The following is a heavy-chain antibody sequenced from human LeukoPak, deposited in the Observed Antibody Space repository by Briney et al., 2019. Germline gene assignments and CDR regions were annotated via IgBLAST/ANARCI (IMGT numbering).Heavy chain of an antibody. CDR2: IKPDAGGE. J-gene: IGHJ4*02. Sequence: GGSLRLSCAASGFAFSSHWMTWVRQAPGKGLEWVATIKPDAGGEYSVDSVRGRFTISRDNAKNSLYLQMNNLRAEDTAVYYCARGGIYPYYFDYWGQGTLVTVSS. D-gene: IGHD2/OR15-2a*01. CDR1: GFAFSSHW. V-gene: IGHV3-7*01. CDR3: ARGGIYPYYFDY.